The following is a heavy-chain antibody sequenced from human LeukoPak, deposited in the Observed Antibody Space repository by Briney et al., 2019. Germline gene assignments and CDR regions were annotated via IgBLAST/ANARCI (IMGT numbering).Heavy chain of an antibody. D-gene: IGHD6-19*01. V-gene: IGHV3-23*01. CDR1: GFSLSTYG. CDR3: AKDHGTAVAGFYY. Sequence: GSLRLSCAASGFSLSTYGVSWVRQPPGKGLEWVSGITGTGGSTYYADSVKGRFTVSRHTSKNTLYLQMNSLRAEDTAIYYCAKDHGTAVAGFYYWGQGTLVTVSS. CDR2: ITGTGGST. J-gene: IGHJ4*02.